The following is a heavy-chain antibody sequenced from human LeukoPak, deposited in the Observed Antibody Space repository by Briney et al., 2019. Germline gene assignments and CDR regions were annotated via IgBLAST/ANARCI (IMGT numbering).Heavy chain of an antibody. D-gene: IGHD4-11*01. Sequence: PGGSLRLSCAASEFTFSSYAMSWVRQTPGKGLEWVSAISGSGGSTYYADSVKGRFTISRDNSKNTLYLQMNSLRAEDTAVYYCAKALEDYHSGYFDYWGQGTLVTVSS. J-gene: IGHJ4*02. CDR2: ISGSGGST. CDR1: EFTFSSYA. CDR3: AKALEDYHSGYFDY. V-gene: IGHV3-23*01.